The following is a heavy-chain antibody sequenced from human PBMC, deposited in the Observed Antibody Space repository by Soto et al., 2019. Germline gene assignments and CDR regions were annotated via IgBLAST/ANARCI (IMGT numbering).Heavy chain of an antibody. J-gene: IGHJ4*02. D-gene: IGHD4-17*01. CDR1: GFTLGNYR. CDR2: ISRSSSTI. V-gene: IGHV3-48*01. Sequence: GGSLRLSCAASGFTLGNYRMNWVRQAPGKGLEWVSYISRSSSTIYYADSVKGRFTISRDNAKNSLYLQMNSLRAEDTAVYYCARALGGGTTVTTPGDYWGQGTLVTVSS. CDR3: ARALGGGTTVTTPGDY.